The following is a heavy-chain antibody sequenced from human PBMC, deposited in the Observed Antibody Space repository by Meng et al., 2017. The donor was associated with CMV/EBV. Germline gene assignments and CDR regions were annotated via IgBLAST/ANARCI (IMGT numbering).Heavy chain of an antibody. CDR3: ARREGYYDSSGSRDAFDI. CDR1: GGSISSSSYY. Sequence: SETPSLTCTVSGGSISSSSYYWGWIRQPPGKGLEWIGSIYYSGSTYYNPSLKSRVTISVDTSKNQFSLKLSSVTAADTAVYYCARREGYYDSSGSRDAFDIWGQGTMVTVSS. J-gene: IGHJ3*02. D-gene: IGHD3-22*01. V-gene: IGHV4-39*01. CDR2: IYYSGST.